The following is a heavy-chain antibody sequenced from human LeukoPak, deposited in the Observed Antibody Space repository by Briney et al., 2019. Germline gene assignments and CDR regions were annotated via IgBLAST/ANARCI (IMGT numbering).Heavy chain of an antibody. CDR3: AREGPLGAEMATTQSFDY. V-gene: IGHV3-30-3*01. CDR2: ISYDGSNN. D-gene: IGHD5-24*01. Sequence: GRSLRLSCAASGFTFSSYAMHWVRQAPGKGLEWVAVISYDGSNNYYADSVKGRFTISRDNSKNTLYLQMNSLRAEDTAVYYCAREGPLGAEMATTQSFDYWGQGTLVTVSS. J-gene: IGHJ4*02. CDR1: GFTFSSYA.